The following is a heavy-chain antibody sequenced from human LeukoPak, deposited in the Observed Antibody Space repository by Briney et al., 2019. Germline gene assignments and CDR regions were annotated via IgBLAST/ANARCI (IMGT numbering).Heavy chain of an antibody. J-gene: IGHJ6*03. CDR1: GFTFSSYE. Sequence: GGSLRLSCAASGFTFSSYEMNWVRQAPGKGLEWVSYISSSGSTIYYADSVKGRFTISRDNAKNSLYLQMNSLRAEDTAVYYCARDHYDFWSGYYYYYMDVWGKGTTVTVSS. V-gene: IGHV3-48*03. CDR3: ARDHYDFWSGYYYYYMDV. D-gene: IGHD3-3*01. CDR2: ISSSGSTI.